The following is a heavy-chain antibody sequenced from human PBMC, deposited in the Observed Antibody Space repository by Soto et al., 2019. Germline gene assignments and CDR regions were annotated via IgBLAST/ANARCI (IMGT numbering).Heavy chain of an antibody. D-gene: IGHD6-13*01. CDR1: GFTFSSYS. CDR2: ISSSSSYI. CDR3: ARDWGYSSSWPTHGMDV. Sequence: EVQLVESGGGLVKPGGSLRLSCAASGFTFSSYSMNWVRQAPGKGLEWVSSISSSSSYIYYADSVKGRFTISRENAKNSLYLQMNSLRAEDTAVYYCARDWGYSSSWPTHGMDVWGQGTTVTVSS. V-gene: IGHV3-21*01. J-gene: IGHJ6*02.